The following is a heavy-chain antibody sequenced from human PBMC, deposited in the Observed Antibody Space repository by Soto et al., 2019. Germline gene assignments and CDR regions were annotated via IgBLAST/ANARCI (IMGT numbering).Heavy chain of an antibody. CDR1: GGSISSGDYY. J-gene: IGHJ5*02. CDR2: IYYSGST. V-gene: IGHV4-30-4*01. CDR3: ARLWNYDFWSGYYTGWFDP. Sequence: QVQLQESGPGLVKPSQTLSLTCTVSGGSISSGDYYWSWIRQPPGKGLEWIGYIYYSGSTYYNPSLKRRVTISVDTSKNQFSLKLSSVTAADTAVYYCARLWNYDFWSGYYTGWFDPWGQGTLVTVSS. D-gene: IGHD3-3*01.